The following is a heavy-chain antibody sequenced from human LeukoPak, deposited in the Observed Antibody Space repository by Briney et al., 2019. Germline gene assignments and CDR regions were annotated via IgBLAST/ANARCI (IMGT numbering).Heavy chain of an antibody. CDR3: ERARVTTGESFAS. CDR1: VGTFSSYA. V-gene: IGHV1-69*13. Sequence: SVKVSCKGSVGTFSSYAISWVRQAPVQGLECMGGIIPLFGTANYAKKIPGRVRATADEPKSTTYMELSSLRTAEPAMSDCERARVTTGESFASWGPGKPVTVSS. D-gene: IGHD4-11*01. J-gene: IGHJ4*02. CDR2: IIPLFGTA.